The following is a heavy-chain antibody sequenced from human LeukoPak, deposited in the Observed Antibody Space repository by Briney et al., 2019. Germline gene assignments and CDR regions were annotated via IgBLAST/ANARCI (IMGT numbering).Heavy chain of an antibody. D-gene: IGHD3-3*01. V-gene: IGHV4-30-2*01. CDR2: IYHSGST. J-gene: IGHJ4*02. CDR1: GGSISSGGYY. CDR3: ARVPAVVLEWLLFDY. Sequence: TSETLSLTCTVSGGSISSGGYYWSWIRQPPGKGLEWIGYIYHSGSTYYNPSLKSRVTISVDRSKNQFSLKLSSVTAADTAVYYCARVPAVVLEWLLFDYWGQGTLVTVSS.